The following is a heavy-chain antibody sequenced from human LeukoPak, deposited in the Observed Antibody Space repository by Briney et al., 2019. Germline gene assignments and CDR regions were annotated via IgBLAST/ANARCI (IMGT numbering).Heavy chain of an antibody. CDR2: IYYSGST. D-gene: IGHD5-18*01. V-gene: IGHV4-39*01. Sequence: SETLSLTCTVSGGSISSGSYYWSWIRQPPGKGLEWIGSIYYSGSTYYNPSLKSRVTISVDTSKNQFSLKLSSVTAADTAVYYCARPDSYGYNYWGQGTLVTVSS. J-gene: IGHJ4*02. CDR1: GGSISSGSYY. CDR3: ARPDSYGYNY.